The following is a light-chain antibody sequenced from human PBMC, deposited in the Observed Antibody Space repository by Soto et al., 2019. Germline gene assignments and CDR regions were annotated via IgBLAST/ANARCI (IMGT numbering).Light chain of an antibody. V-gene: IGKV3-15*01. CDR2: RAS. CDR1: QHVSSN. Sequence: EIVMTQSPATLSVSPGGSVTFSCRASQHVSSNLAWYRQKPGQPPTLLIYRASTRATGIPATFSGSGSGTELTLTISSLQTEDFAVYYCQQYNKWPYTFGQGTKLEI. J-gene: IGKJ2*01. CDR3: QQYNKWPYT.